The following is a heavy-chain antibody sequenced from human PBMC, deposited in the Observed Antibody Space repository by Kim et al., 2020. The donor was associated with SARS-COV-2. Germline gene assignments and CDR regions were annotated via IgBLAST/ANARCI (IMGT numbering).Heavy chain of an antibody. J-gene: IGHJ4*02. CDR1: GYTFTGYY. V-gene: IGHV1-2*05. Sequence: ASVKVSCKASGYTFTGYYMHWVRQAPGQGLEWMGRINPNSGGTNYAQKFQGRVTMTRDTSISTAYMELSRLRSDDTVVYYCARDGVTYYDILTGYYPSNYWGQGTLVTVSS. CDR2: INPNSGGT. CDR3: ARDGVTYYDILTGYYPSNY. D-gene: IGHD3-9*01.